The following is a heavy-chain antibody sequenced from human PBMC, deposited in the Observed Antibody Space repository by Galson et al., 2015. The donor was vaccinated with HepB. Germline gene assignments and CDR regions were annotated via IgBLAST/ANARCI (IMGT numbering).Heavy chain of an antibody. V-gene: IGHV1-18*01. CDR3: ARQTYCFSTSCYSRGSDAFDI. CDR2: ISGYNGNT. J-gene: IGHJ3*02. D-gene: IGHD2-2*01. Sequence: SGAEVKKPGESLRISCKSSGYTFTRYGLSWVRQAPGQGLEWMGWISGYNGNTNYAHKLQGRVTMTTDTSTNTAYMELRSLRSDDTAVYYCARQTYCFSTSCYSRGSDAFDIWGQGTMVTVSS. CDR1: GYTFTRYG.